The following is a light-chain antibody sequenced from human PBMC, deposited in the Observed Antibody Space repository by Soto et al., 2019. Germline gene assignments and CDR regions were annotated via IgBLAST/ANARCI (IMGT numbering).Light chain of an antibody. J-gene: IGKJ5*01. CDR2: DAS. CDR1: QSVSSK. Sequence: ESVLTQAPGTPSLSPGERAALSCRASQSVSSKLAWYRQRPGQAPRLVIYDASTRATGIPDRFSGGGSGTEFTLTISSLQSEDFVVYYCQQYNSWPPITFGQGTRLEIK. V-gene: IGKV3-15*01. CDR3: QQYNSWPPIT.